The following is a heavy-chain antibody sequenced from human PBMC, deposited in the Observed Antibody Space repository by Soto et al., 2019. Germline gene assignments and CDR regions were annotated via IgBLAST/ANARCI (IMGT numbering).Heavy chain of an antibody. CDR2: LWFDGSYE. Sequence: QVHLMESGGGVVQPGTSLRLSCTASGFNFGSHGMHWVRQAPGKGLEWVAVLWFDGSYEYYADSVRGRFTISRDNAKNTLYLQMSSLRVDDTAVYYCVRDPRRTSIDGGSSRAYWFDSWGQGALVTVAS. D-gene: IGHD3-10*01. J-gene: IGHJ5*02. CDR3: VRDPRRTSIDGGSSRAYWFDS. CDR1: GFNFGSHG. V-gene: IGHV3-33*01.